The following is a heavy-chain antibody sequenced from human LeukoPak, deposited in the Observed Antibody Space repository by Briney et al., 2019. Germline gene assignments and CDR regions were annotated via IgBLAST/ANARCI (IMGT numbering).Heavy chain of an antibody. Sequence: GGSLRLSCAASGFTFSSYAMSWVRQAPGKGLEWVSAISGSGGSTYYADSVKGRFTISRDNSKNTLYLQMNSLRAEDTAVYYCARDQYCSSTSCSPPSYYCGMDVWGKGTTVTVSS. J-gene: IGHJ6*04. CDR3: ARDQYCSSTSCSPPSYYCGMDV. CDR1: GFTFSSYA. CDR2: ISGSGGST. V-gene: IGHV3-23*01. D-gene: IGHD2-2*01.